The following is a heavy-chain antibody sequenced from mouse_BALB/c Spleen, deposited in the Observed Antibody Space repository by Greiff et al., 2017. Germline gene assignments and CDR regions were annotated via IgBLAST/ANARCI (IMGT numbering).Heavy chain of an antibody. J-gene: IGHJ4*01. CDR2: ISSGGSYT. CDR1: GFTFSSYT. V-gene: IGHV5-6-4*01. CDR3: TRDQGTTVVDAMDY. Sequence: EVNVVESGGGLVKPGGSLKLSCAASGFTFSSYTMSWVRQTPEKRLEWVATISSGGSYTYYPDSVKGRFTISRDNAKNTLYLQMSSLKSEDTAMYYCTRDQGTTVVDAMDYWGQGTSVTVSS. D-gene: IGHD1-1*01.